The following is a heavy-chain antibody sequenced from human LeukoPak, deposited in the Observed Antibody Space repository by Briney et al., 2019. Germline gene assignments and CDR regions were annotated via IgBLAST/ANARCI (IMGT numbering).Heavy chain of an antibody. J-gene: IGHJ6*03. V-gene: IGHV4-39*07. Sequence: PSETLSLTCTVSGDSISSSSFFWGWIRQPPGKGLEWIGAVYSENTYYNPSLKSRVSTSVDTSKNQFSLTMSSVTAADTAVYFCARGLEVRARVGYHYHMDVWGKGTTVTVSS. CDR2: VYSENT. CDR3: ARGLEVRARVGYHYHMDV. CDR1: GDSISSSSFF. D-gene: IGHD1-26*01.